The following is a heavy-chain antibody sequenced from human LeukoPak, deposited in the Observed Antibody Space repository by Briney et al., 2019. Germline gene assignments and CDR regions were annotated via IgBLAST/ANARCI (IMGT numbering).Heavy chain of an antibody. V-gene: IGHV4-39*02. CDR3: ARDGFIAAAGHRY. D-gene: IGHD6-13*01. CDR1: GGSISSSTFY. Sequence: SETLSLTCTVSGGSISSSTFYWGWIRQPPRKGLEWIGSLYYSGSTYYNPSLKSRVTISVDTSKNQFSLKLSSVTAADTAVYYCARDGFIAAAGHRYWGQGTLVTVSS. J-gene: IGHJ4*02. CDR2: LYYSGST.